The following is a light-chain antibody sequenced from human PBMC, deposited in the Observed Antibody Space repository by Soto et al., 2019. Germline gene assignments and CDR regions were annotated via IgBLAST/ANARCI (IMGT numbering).Light chain of an antibody. CDR2: DAS. Sequence: EIVLTQSPGTLSLSPGESATLSCRASQSVGRNYLAWFQHKPGQAPRLVIYDASKRATGVPDRFSGSGSGTDFTLTVTRLEPEDFAVYYCQQYAESPLTFGGGTKVDIK. V-gene: IGKV3-20*01. J-gene: IGKJ4*01. CDR3: QQYAESPLT. CDR1: QSVGRNY.